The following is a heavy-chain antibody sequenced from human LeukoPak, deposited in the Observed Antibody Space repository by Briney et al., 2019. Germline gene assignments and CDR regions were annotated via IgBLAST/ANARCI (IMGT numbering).Heavy chain of an antibody. Sequence: ASVKVSCKVSGYTFTDYYMHWVQQAPGKGLEWMGLVDPEDGETIYAEKFQGRVTITADTSTDTAYMEQSSLGSEDTAVYYCATVPAAGNKAFDIWGQGTMVTVSS. D-gene: IGHD6-13*01. J-gene: IGHJ3*02. CDR3: ATVPAAGNKAFDI. CDR2: VDPEDGET. CDR1: GYTFTDYY. V-gene: IGHV1-69-2*01.